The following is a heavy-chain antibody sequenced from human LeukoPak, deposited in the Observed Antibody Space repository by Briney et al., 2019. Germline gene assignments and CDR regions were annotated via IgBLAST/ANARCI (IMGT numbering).Heavy chain of an antibody. Sequence: PGRSLRLSCAASGFTFSSYGMHWVRQAPGKGLEWVAVIWYDGSNKYCADSVKGRFTISRDNSKNTLYLQMNSLRAEDTAVYYCAKDLSGYSGYDLFDYWGQGTLVTVSS. CDR2: IWYDGSNK. CDR3: AKDLSGYSGYDLFDY. D-gene: IGHD5-12*01. CDR1: GFTFSSYG. J-gene: IGHJ4*02. V-gene: IGHV3-33*06.